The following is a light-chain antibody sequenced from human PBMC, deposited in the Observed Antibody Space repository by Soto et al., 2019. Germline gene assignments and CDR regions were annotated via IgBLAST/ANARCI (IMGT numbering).Light chain of an antibody. CDR1: QSVSSRN. CDR2: GAS. Sequence: EIVLTQSPGTVSLSPGERATLSCRASQSVSSRNLAWYRQKPGQAPSLLIFGASNRATGIPDRFSGSGSGTDFTLTISRLEPEDCAVYYCQQANSFPLTFGGGTKVEIK. J-gene: IGKJ4*01. CDR3: QQANSFPLT. V-gene: IGKV3-20*01.